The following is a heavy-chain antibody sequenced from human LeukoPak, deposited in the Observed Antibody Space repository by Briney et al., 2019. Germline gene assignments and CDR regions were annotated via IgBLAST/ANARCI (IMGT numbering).Heavy chain of an antibody. CDR2: ITASGTAM. Sequence: PGGSLRLSCAASGFTFSSYSMNWVRQAPGKGLEWVSHITASGTAMFYADSVKGRFTISRDNAKNSLYLQMNSLRDEDTAVYYCARHYYDSSGYNWFDPWGQGTLVTVSS. V-gene: IGHV3-48*02. D-gene: IGHD3-22*01. CDR3: ARHYYDSSGYNWFDP. CDR1: GFTFSSYS. J-gene: IGHJ5*02.